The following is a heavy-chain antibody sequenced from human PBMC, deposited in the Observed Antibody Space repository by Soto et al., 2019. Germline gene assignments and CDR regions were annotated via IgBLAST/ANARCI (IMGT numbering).Heavy chain of an antibody. V-gene: IGHV3-23*01. J-gene: IGHJ3*02. D-gene: IGHD3-9*01. CDR2: ISGSGGST. CDR1: GFTFSSYA. CDR3: AKEIVVHYDILTGYPYDAFDI. Sequence: GGSLRLSCAASGFTFSSYAMSWVRQAPGKGLEWVSAISGSGGSTYYADSVKGRFTISRDNSKNTLYLQMNSLRAEDTAVYYCAKEIVVHYDILTGYPYDAFDIWGQGTMVTVSS.